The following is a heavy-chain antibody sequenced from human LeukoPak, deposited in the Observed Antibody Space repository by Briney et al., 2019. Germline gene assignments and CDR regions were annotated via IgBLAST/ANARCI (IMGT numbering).Heavy chain of an antibody. CDR2: IYYSGST. V-gene: IGHV4-39*07. CDR1: GGSISSSSYY. CDR3: ARLPIVVVRGVDY. D-gene: IGHD2-15*01. J-gene: IGHJ4*02. Sequence: PSETLSLTCTVSGGSISSSSYYWGWIRQPPGKGLEWIGSIYYSGSTYYNPSLKSRVTISVDTSKNQFSLKLSSVTAADTAVYYCARLPIVVVRGVDYWGQGTLVTVSS.